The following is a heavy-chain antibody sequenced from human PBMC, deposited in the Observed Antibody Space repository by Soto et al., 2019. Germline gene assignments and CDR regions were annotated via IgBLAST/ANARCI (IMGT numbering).Heavy chain of an antibody. Sequence: EVQLLESGGGLVQPGGSLRLSCAASGFTFSNYAVTWVRQAPGKGLEWVSTISGSGGSTYYADSVKGRFTISRDNSKNTLYLKMNSLGAEDTAVDYCAQDQGSSWYEIDYWGQGTLVTVSS. CDR1: GFTFSNYA. CDR3: AQDQGSSWYEIDY. V-gene: IGHV3-23*01. CDR2: ISGSGGST. D-gene: IGHD6-13*01. J-gene: IGHJ4*02.